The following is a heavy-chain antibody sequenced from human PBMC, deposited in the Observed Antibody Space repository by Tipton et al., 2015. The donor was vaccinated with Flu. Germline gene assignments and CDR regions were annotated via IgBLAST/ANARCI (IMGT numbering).Heavy chain of an antibody. Sequence: QLVQSGAEVKKPGASVKVSCKASGYTFTSYDINWVRQATGQGIEWMGWMNPNSGNTGYAQKCQGRVTITRNTSISTAYMELSSLRSEDTAVYYCARGILWFGEPDAFDIWGQGTMVTVSS. J-gene: IGHJ3*02. CDR3: ARGILWFGEPDAFDI. D-gene: IGHD3-10*01. CDR2: MNPNSGNT. CDR1: GYTFTSYD. V-gene: IGHV1-8*03.